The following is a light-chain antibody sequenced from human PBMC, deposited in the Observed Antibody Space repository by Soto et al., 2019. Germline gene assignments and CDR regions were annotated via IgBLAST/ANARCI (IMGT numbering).Light chain of an antibody. V-gene: IGKV3-20*01. Sequence: IVLTQSPGTLSLSPGERATLSCRASQSVSSSYLAWYQQKPGQAPRLLIYGASSRATGIPDRFSGSGSGTDFTLTISRLEPEDFAVYSCQQYGSSPPTFGQGTQVEIK. CDR1: QSVSSSY. CDR3: QQYGSSPPT. CDR2: GAS. J-gene: IGKJ1*01.